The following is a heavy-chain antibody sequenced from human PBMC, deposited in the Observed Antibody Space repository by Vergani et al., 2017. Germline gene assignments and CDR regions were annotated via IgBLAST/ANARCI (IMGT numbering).Heavy chain of an antibody. CDR3: ARLAVATKYPYAFDI. CDR1: GFTFSSYG. D-gene: IGHD6-19*01. J-gene: IGHJ3*02. V-gene: IGHV3-33*01. Sequence: QVQLVESGGGVVQPGRSLRLSCAASGFTFSSYGMHWVRQAPGKGLEWVAVIWYDGSNKYYADSVKGRFTISRDNSKNTLYLQMNRLRAEDTAVYYCARLAVATKYPYAFDIWGQGTMVTVSS. CDR2: IWYDGSNK.